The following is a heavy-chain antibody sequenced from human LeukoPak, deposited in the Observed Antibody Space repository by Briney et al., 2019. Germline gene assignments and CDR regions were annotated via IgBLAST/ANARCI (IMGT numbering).Heavy chain of an antibody. J-gene: IGHJ4*02. CDR2: IYYSGST. CDR1: GGSISSYY. D-gene: IGHD3-22*01. Sequence: SETLSLTCTVSGGSISSYYWSWIRRPPGKGLEWIGYIYYSGSTNYNPSLKSRVTISVDTSKNQFSLKLSSVTAADTAVYYCARYYDSSGYSFDYWGQGTLVTVSS. CDR3: ARYYDSSGYSFDY. V-gene: IGHV4-59*01.